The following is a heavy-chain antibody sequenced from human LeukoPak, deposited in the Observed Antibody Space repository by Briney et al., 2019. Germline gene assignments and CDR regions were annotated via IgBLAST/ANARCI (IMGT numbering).Heavy chain of an antibody. CDR2: IIPILGTA. CDR3: ARDRVEWASPGTYYYYYYMDV. CDR1: GGTLSSYA. V-gene: IGHV1-69*13. Sequence: SVKVSCKASGGTLSSYAISWVRQAPGQGLEWMGGIIPILGTANYAQKFQGRVTITADESKSTAYMELSSLRSEDTAVYYCARDRVEWASPGTYYYYYYMDVWGKGTTVAVSS. J-gene: IGHJ6*03. D-gene: IGHD3-3*01.